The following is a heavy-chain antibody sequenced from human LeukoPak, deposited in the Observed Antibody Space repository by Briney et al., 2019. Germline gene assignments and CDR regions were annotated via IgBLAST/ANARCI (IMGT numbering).Heavy chain of an antibody. CDR1: GGTFSSYA. J-gene: IGHJ6*02. Sequence: SVKVSCKASGGTFSSYAISWVRQAPGQGLEWMGRIIPILGIANYAQKFPGRVTITADKSTSTAYMELSSLRSEDTDVYYCAREEQVTVTTSYYYGMDVWGQGTTVTVSS. CDR2: IIPILGIA. V-gene: IGHV1-69*04. CDR3: AREEQVTVTTSYYYGMDV. D-gene: IGHD4-17*01.